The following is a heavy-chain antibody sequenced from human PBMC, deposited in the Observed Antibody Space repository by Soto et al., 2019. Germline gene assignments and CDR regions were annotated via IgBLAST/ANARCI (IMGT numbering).Heavy chain of an antibody. V-gene: IGHV3-15*01. Sequence: GGSLRLSCAASGFTFSNAWMSWVRQAPGKGLEWVGRIKSKTDGGTTDYAAPVKGRFTISRDDSKNTLHLQMNSLKTEDTAVYYCTTLLPLWYSSSSGFDYWGQGTLVTVSS. D-gene: IGHD6-6*01. CDR1: GFTFSNAW. CDR2: IKSKTDGGTT. J-gene: IGHJ4*02. CDR3: TTLLPLWYSSSSGFDY.